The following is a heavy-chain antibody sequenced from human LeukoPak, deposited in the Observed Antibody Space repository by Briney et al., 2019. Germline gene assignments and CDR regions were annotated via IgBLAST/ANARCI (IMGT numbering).Heavy chain of an antibody. CDR1: GLTFSSYA. D-gene: IGHD3-22*01. Sequence: QSGGSLRLSCAASGLTFSSYAMSWVRQAPGKGLEWVSLISGDGGSTYYADSVKGRFTISRDNSKNSLYLQMNSLRTEDTALYYCAKSQEEYYYDSSGNEGYYFDYWGQGTLVTVSS. CDR2: ISGDGGST. J-gene: IGHJ4*02. CDR3: AKSQEEYYYDSSGNEGYYFDY. V-gene: IGHV3-43*02.